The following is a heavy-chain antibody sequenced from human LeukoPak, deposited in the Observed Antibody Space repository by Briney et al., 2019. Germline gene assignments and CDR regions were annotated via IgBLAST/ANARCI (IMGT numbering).Heavy chain of an antibody. D-gene: IGHD6-19*01. CDR3: AKDRGGSGWYFDY. CDR1: GFTFSSYG. V-gene: IGHV3-30*18. J-gene: IGHJ4*02. CDR2: ISYDGSNK. Sequence: PGGSLRLSCAASGFTFSSYGMHWVCQAPGKGLEWVAVISYDGSNKYYADSVKGRFTISRDNSKNTLYLQMNSLRAEDTAVYYCAKDRGGSGWYFDYWGQGTLVTVSS.